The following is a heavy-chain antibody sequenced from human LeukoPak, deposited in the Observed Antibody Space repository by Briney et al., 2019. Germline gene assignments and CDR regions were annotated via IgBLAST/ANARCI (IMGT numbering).Heavy chain of an antibody. CDR1: GFAFNDFA. J-gene: IGHJ4*02. V-gene: IGHV3-33*06. Sequence: GGSLRLSCAASGFAFNDFAMYWVRQAPGKGLDWVAVIWRDGSHEYYAHSIKGRFTISRDNSKNTLYLQMSSLRAEDTAVYYCAKSSIMFAAGRLGSIDFWGQGTLVTVSS. CDR3: AKSSIMFAAGRLGSIDF. D-gene: IGHD1-26*01. CDR2: IWRDGSHE.